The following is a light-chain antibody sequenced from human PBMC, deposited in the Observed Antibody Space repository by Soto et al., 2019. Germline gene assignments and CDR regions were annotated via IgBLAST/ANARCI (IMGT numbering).Light chain of an antibody. V-gene: IGKV3-11*01. CDR2: DAS. Sequence: EIVLTQSPATLSLSPGERATLSCRASQSVSSYLAWYQQKPGQAPRLLIYDASNRATGIPARFSGSGSGTDFTLTISSLEPEDFAVYYCQQRSNWPLTFGGGTKVDNK. CDR3: QQRSNWPLT. CDR1: QSVSSY. J-gene: IGKJ4*01.